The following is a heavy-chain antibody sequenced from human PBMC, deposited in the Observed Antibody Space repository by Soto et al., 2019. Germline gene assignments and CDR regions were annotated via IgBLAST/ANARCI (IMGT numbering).Heavy chain of an antibody. CDR3: ARDRGYSYGSLYYYYGMDV. J-gene: IGHJ6*02. D-gene: IGHD5-18*01. V-gene: IGHV4-4*02. CDR2: IYHSGST. CDR1: GGSISSSNW. Sequence: SETLSLTCAVSGGSISSSNWWSWVRQPPGKGLEWIGEIYHSGSTNYNPSLKSRVTTSVDKSKNQFSLKLSSVTAADTAVYYCARDRGYSYGSLYYYYGMDVWGQGTTVTVSS.